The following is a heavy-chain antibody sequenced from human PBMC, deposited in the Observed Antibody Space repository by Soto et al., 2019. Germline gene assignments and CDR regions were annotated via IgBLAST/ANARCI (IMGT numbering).Heavy chain of an antibody. V-gene: IGHV4-34*01. D-gene: IGHD6-19*01. Sequence: SETMSLTCAVYGGSFSGYYWSWIRQPPGKGLEWIGEINHSGSTNYNPSLKSRVTISVDTSKNQFSLKLSSVTAADTAVYYCARRGSGGIAVAGTCFDYWGHGTLVTVPS. CDR1: GGSFSGYY. CDR3: ARRGSGGIAVAGTCFDY. J-gene: IGHJ4*01. CDR2: INHSGST.